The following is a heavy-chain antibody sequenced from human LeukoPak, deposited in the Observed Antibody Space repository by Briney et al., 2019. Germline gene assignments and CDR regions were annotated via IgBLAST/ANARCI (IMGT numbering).Heavy chain of an antibody. J-gene: IGHJ3*02. CDR3: ARGAPKEIQLWLRLRGVAFDI. Sequence: ASETLSLTCAVYGXSFSGYYWSWIRQPPGKGLEWIGEINHSGSTNYNPSLKSRVTISVDTSKNQFSLKLNSVTAADTAVYYCARGAPKEIQLWLRLRGVAFDIWGQGTMVTVSS. CDR2: INHSGST. CDR1: GXSFSGYY. D-gene: IGHD5-18*01. V-gene: IGHV4-34*01.